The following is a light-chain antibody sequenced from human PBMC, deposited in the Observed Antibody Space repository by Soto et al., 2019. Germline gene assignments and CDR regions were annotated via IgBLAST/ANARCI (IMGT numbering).Light chain of an antibody. CDR2: GAS. CDR1: QNIGSQ. CDR3: QQYHESPLT. V-gene: IGKV3D-15*01. J-gene: IGKJ4*01. Sequence: EIVMTQSPATLSVSPGERATLSCRASQNIGSQLGWYQQKPGQTPRLLIYGASTRATGISSRFSGSGSGTDFTLTISILQSEDFAVYYCQQYHESPLTFGGGTKVEIK.